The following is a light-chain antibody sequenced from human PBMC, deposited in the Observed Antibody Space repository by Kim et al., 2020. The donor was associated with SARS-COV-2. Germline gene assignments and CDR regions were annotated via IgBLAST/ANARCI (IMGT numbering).Light chain of an antibody. CDR1: QSISTF. J-gene: IGKJ4*01. Sequence: DIQMTQSPSTLSASVGDRVIITCRASQSISTFLAWYLQRPGKAPKLLIYDASSLASGVPSRFSASGSGTEFTLIISSLQSEDFATYYCQQYNGYPLTFGGGTKVDIK. V-gene: IGKV1-5*01. CDR3: QQYNGYPLT. CDR2: DAS.